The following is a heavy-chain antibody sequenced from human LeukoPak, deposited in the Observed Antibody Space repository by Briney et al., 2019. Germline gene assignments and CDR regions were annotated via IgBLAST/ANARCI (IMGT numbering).Heavy chain of an antibody. V-gene: IGHV3-21*04. Sequence: PGGSLRLSCAASGFTFSSYSMNWVRQAPGKGLEWVSSISSSSSYIYYADSVKGRFTISRDNAKNSLYLQMNSLRAEDTAVYYCAGDDYSNWRALDIWGQGTMVTVSS. CDR1: GFTFSSYS. CDR3: AGDDYSNWRALDI. CDR2: ISSSSSYI. D-gene: IGHD4-11*01. J-gene: IGHJ3*02.